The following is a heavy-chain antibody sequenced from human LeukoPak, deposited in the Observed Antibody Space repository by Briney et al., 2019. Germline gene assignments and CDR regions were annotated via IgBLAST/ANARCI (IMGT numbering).Heavy chain of an antibody. V-gene: IGHV4-59*01. J-gene: IGHJ3*02. Sequence: PSESLSLTCTVSGGSISRDYWSWVRQPPGKGLEWIGYIYYTGSTNYNASLKSRCTISVDASKNQFSLKRISVTATATAVYYCRGVGGEAAASAYAFDIWGPGTLVTVSS. CDR1: GGSISRDY. CDR2: IYYTGST. D-gene: IGHD3-16*01. CDR3: RGVGGEAAASAYAFDI.